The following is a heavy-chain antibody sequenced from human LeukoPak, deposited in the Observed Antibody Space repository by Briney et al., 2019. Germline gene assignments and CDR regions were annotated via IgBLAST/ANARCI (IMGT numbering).Heavy chain of an antibody. D-gene: IGHD3-3*01. CDR1: GGSISSYY. CDR2: IYYSGST. CDR3: ARVLRFLEWPNYYYYMDV. J-gene: IGHJ6*03. Sequence: ASETLSLTCTVSGGSISSYYWSWIRQPPGKGLEWIGYIYYSGSTNYNPSLKSRVTISVDTSKNQFSLKLSSVTAADTAVYYCARVLRFLEWPNYYYYMDVWGKGTTVTVSS. V-gene: IGHV4-59*01.